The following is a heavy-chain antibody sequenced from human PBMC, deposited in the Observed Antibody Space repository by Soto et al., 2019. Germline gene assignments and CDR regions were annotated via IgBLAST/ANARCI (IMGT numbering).Heavy chain of an antibody. J-gene: IGHJ4*02. Sequence: QVQLQESGPGLVRPSGTLSLTCAVSGGSISSGDWWSWVRQPPGERLEWIGEIFHSGTTNYNPSLKRRVTISVDKSKNQFALKLSSVTAADTAVYYCARTLYCGGDCFSFDYWGQGTLVTVSS. V-gene: IGHV4-4*02. CDR2: IFHSGTT. CDR3: ARTLYCGGDCFSFDY. D-gene: IGHD2-21*02. CDR1: GGSISSGDW.